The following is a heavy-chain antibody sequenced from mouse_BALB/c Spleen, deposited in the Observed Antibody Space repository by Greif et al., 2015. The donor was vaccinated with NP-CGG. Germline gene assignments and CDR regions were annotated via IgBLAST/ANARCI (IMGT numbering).Heavy chain of an antibody. J-gene: IGHJ1*01. CDR1: GFNIKDTY. CDR3: ARWDWYFDV. Sequence: EVKLQESGAELVKPGASVKLPCTASGFNIKDTYMHWVKQRPEQGLEWIGRIDPANGNTKYDPKFQGKATITADTSSNTAYLQLSSLTSEDTAVYYCARWDWYFDVWGAGTTVTVSS. V-gene: IGHV14-3*02. CDR2: IDPANGNT.